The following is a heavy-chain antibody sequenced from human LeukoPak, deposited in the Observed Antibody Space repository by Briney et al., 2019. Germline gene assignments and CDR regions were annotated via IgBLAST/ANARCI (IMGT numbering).Heavy chain of an antibody. V-gene: IGHV3-15*01. Sequence: PGESLRLSCAASGFTFSNAWMTWVRQAPGKGLEWVGRIKPITDGTIDYAAPVKDRFTTSRDDSKNTLYLQMNSLRDEDTALYYCARRSDWFDPWGQGTLVTVSS. CDR1: GFTFSNAW. J-gene: IGHJ5*02. CDR2: IKPITDGTI. CDR3: ARRSDWFDP.